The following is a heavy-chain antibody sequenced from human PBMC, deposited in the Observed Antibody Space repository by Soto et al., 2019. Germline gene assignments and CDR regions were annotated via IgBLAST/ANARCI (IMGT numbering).Heavy chain of an antibody. CDR1: GFNFEEYG. Sequence: EVHLVESGGRVVRPGESLRLSCAASGFNFEEYGMTWVRQAPGKGLEWVAGSNWDGDDTGYADSVQGRFTISRDNAKKFLYLQMTSLRVDDPALYYCARGDIAVAVSSDYWGQGTLVTVSS. V-gene: IGHV3-20*04. CDR2: SNWDGDDT. J-gene: IGHJ4*02. D-gene: IGHD6-19*01. CDR3: ARGDIAVAVSSDY.